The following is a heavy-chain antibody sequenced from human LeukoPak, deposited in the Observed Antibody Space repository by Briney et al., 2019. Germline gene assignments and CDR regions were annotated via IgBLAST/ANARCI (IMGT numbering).Heavy chain of an antibody. Sequence: PGGSLRLSCAASGFTFSSYSMSWVRQAPGKGLEWVSSITTSSTYISYADSVKGRFTISRDNAKNSLYLQMNSLRAEDTAVYYCARGKYSSGWFDYWDQGTLVTVSS. CDR2: ITTSSTYI. CDR1: GFTFSSYS. V-gene: IGHV3-21*01. CDR3: ARGKYSSGWFDY. J-gene: IGHJ4*02. D-gene: IGHD6-19*01.